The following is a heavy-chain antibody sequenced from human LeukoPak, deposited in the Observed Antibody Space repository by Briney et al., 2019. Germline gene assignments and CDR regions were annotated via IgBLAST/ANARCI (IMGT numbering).Heavy chain of an antibody. CDR2: ISGSGGST. Sequence: GGSLRLSCAASGFTFSSYAMSWVRQAPGKGLEWVSAISGSGGSTYYADSVKGRFTISRDNSKSTLYLQMNSLRAEDTAVYYCANIAVAGTLRDYWGQGTLVTVSS. D-gene: IGHD6-19*01. CDR1: GFTFSSYA. CDR3: ANIAVAGTLRDY. V-gene: IGHV3-23*01. J-gene: IGHJ4*02.